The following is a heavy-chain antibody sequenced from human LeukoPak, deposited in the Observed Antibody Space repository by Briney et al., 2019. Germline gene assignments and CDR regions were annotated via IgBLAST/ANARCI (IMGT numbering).Heavy chain of an antibody. J-gene: IGHJ4*02. CDR3: AKVSGSGWSDFDY. CDR1: GFTFSSYA. V-gene: IGHV3-23*01. D-gene: IGHD6-19*01. Sequence: GGSLRLSCAASGFTFSSYAMSWVRQAPGKGLEWVSAISGSDGSTYYADSVKGRFTISRDNSKNTLHLQMNSLRAEDTAVYYCAKVSGSGWSDFDYWGQGTLVTVSS. CDR2: ISGSDGST.